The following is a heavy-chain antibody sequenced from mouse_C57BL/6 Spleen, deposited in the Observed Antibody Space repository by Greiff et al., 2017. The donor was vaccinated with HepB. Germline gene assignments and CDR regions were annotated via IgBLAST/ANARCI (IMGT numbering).Heavy chain of an antibody. J-gene: IGHJ1*03. Sequence: QVQLQQPGAELVKPGASVKMSCKASGYTFTSYWITWVKQRPGQGLEWIGDIYPGSGSTNYNEKFKSKATLTVDTSSSTSYMQLSSLTSEDSAVYYCARYYYDYTGYFDVWGTGTTVTVSS. CDR1: GYTFTSYW. CDR3: ARYYYDYTGYFDV. V-gene: IGHV1-55*01. CDR2: IYPGSGST. D-gene: IGHD2-4*01.